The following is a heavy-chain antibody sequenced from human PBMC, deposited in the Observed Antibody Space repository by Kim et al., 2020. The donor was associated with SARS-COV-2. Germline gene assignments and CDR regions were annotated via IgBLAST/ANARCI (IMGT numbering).Heavy chain of an antibody. CDR3: ATDEEIWFGELLGAFDI. Sequence: GGSLRLSCAASGFTFSSYAMSWVRQAPGKGLEWVSAISGSGGSTYYADSVKGRFTISRDNSKNTLYLQMNSLRAEDTAVYYCATDEEIWFGELLGAFDIWGQGTMVTVSS. V-gene: IGHV3-23*01. CDR2: ISGSGGST. CDR1: GFTFSSYA. D-gene: IGHD3-10*01. J-gene: IGHJ3*02.